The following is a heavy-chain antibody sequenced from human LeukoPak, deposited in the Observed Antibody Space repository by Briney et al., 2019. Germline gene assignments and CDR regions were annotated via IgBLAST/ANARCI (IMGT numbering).Heavy chain of an antibody. CDR1: GFTFSNAW. CDR2: IKSKTDGGTT. Sequence: GGSLRLPCAASGFTFSNAWMSWVRQAPGKGLEWVGRIKSKTDGGTTDYAAPVKGRFTISRDDSKNTLYLQMNSLRAEDTAVYYCATSLSGWGTYHYMDVWGKGTTVTISS. D-gene: IGHD6-19*01. V-gene: IGHV3-15*01. CDR3: ATSLSGWGTYHYMDV. J-gene: IGHJ6*03.